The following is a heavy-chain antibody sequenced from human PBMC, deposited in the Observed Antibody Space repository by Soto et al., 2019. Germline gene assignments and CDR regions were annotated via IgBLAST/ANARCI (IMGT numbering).Heavy chain of an antibody. D-gene: IGHD5-18*01. Sequence: EVQLVESGGGLVQSGGSRRLSCTASGFTFSNYGMNWIRQAPGKGLEWISFISYGSSSTYYADSVKGRFTISRDNAKNSLYLQMNSVRDEDTAVYYCARGKYTYGSDYWGQGAMVTVSS. V-gene: IGHV3-48*02. J-gene: IGHJ4*02. CDR2: ISYGSSST. CDR1: GFTFSNYG. CDR3: ARGKYTYGSDY.